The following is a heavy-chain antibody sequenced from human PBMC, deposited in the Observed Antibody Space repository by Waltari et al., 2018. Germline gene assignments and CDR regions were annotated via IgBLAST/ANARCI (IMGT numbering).Heavy chain of an antibody. CDR3: ARQGSRIAARLFDY. D-gene: IGHD6-6*01. V-gene: IGHV4-39*01. CDR2: IYYSGST. J-gene: IGHJ4*02. CDR1: GGSISSSSYY. Sequence: QLQLQESGPGLVKPSETLSLTCTVSGGSISSSSYYWGWIRQPPGKGLGWIGSIYYSGSTYYNPSLKCRVTISVDTSKNQVSLKLSSVTAADTAVYYCARQGSRIAARLFDYWGQGTLVTVSS.